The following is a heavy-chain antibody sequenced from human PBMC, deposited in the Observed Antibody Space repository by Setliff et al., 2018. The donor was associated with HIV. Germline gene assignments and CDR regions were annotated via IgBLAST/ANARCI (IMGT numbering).Heavy chain of an antibody. V-gene: IGHV1-46*01. D-gene: IGHD3-3*01. CDR1: GYTLTELY. J-gene: IGHJ6*03. CDR3: ARDGHYNLWSGYGYYYYHMDV. CDR2: MNPSGGSI. Sequence: GASVKVSCKISGYTLTELYIHWVRQAPGKGLEWMGIMNPSGGSISYAQKFQGRVTMTSDTSTSTVYMELSSLRSEDTAVYYCARDGHYNLWSGYGYYYYHMDVWGKGTTVTVSS.